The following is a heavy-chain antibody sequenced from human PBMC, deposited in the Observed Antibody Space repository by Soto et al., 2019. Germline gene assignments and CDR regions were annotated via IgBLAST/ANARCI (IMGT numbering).Heavy chain of an antibody. CDR3: ARGKGMEENYFYYGLDI. D-gene: IGHD1-1*01. Sequence: QVQVVQSGAEVKQPGASVKVSCKASGYTFSTYAMHWVRQAPGQSLEWMGWLNGGTGQTRYSQKFQDRVIITRDTSASTGYMELSSLTSEDTAVYYCARGKGMEENYFYYGLDIWGQGTTVTVSS. J-gene: IGHJ6*02. CDR2: LNGGTGQT. CDR1: GYTFSTYA. V-gene: IGHV1-3*01.